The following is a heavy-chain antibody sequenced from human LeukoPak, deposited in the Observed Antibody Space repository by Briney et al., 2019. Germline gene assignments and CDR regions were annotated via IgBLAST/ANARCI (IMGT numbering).Heavy chain of an antibody. CDR2: INGSGGST. J-gene: IGHJ5*02. D-gene: IGHD3-9*01. CDR3: AKLHHFDWLLVSNWFDP. Sequence: AGGSLRLSCAASGFTFSTYAMSWVRQAPGKGLEWVSTINGSGGSTYYADSVKGRFTISRDNSKNTLYQQMNSLRAEDTALYYCAKLHHFDWLLVSNWFDPWGQGTLVTVSS. V-gene: IGHV3-23*01. CDR1: GFTFSTYA.